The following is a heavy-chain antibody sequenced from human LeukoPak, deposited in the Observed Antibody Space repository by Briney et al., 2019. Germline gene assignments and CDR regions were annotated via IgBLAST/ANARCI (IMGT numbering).Heavy chain of an antibody. V-gene: IGHV3-74*01. J-gene: IGHJ4*02. Sequence: GGSLKLSCAASGFTLSNYWMHWVRQGPGKGLVWVSRVSNDGSSTAYADSVKGRFTISRDKSKNTLSLEMNSLRAEDAAVYYCAKSRADRYSSLDYWGQGTLVTVSS. CDR1: GFTLSNYW. CDR2: VSNDGSST. D-gene: IGHD2-15*01. CDR3: AKSRADRYSSLDY.